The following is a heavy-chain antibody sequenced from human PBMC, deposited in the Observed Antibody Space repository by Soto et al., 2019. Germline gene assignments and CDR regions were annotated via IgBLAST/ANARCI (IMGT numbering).Heavy chain of an antibody. J-gene: IGHJ5*02. V-gene: IGHV4-30-4*01. CDR2: IFYTGST. D-gene: IGHD3-3*01. CDR1: GGFVNSVNNY. CDR3: ARNPSSSFGVADPPGGCFDP. Sequence: QVHLQEWGPGLVKPSQTLSLTCTVSGGFVNSVNNYWSWIRQSRGQGLEWLGYIFYTGSTYYNPSLRSPITISLDTSKNRFSLKLTSVTAADTAAYSCARNPSSSFGVADPPGGCFDPWGHGTLVTVSS.